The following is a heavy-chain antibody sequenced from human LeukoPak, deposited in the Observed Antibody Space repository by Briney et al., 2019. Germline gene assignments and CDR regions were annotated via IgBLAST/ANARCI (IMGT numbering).Heavy chain of an antibody. J-gene: IGHJ4*02. CDR1: GFTFSIYA. D-gene: IGHD6-13*01. CDR2: ISGSSIST. Sequence: PGGSLRLSCAASGFTFSIYAMSWVRQAPGKGPEWVSGISGSSISTYFSGSVKGRFTISRDNSKNTLSLQMNSLRAEDTAVYYCAKGGGIAAPGGDFDYWGQGTLVTVSS. V-gene: IGHV3-23*01. CDR3: AKGGGIAAPGGDFDY.